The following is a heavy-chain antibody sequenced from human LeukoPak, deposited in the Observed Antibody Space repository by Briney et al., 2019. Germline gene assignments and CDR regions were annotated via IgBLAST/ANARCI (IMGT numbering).Heavy chain of an antibody. V-gene: IGHV4-39*01. Sequence: SETLSLTCSVSGGSISRSRSYWGWSRQPPGKGLEWIGTIYNNGDTYYNPSLKSRLTISVDTSKNQFSLELTSVTAADTAVYYCAIVGCSGSDYFTDYWGQGTLVTLSS. J-gene: IGHJ4*02. CDR2: IYNNGDT. D-gene: IGHD5-12*01. CDR3: AIVGCSGSDYFTDY. CDR1: GGSISRSRSY.